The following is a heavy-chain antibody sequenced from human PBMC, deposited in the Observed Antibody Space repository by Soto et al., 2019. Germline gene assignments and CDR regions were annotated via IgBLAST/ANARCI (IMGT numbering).Heavy chain of an antibody. CDR1: GYTFTTYG. J-gene: IGHJ4*02. CDR3: ARGEDGISAY. D-gene: IGHD3-3*02. V-gene: IGHV1-18*04. CDR2: VSGNNENT. Sequence: QIQLVQSGAELKKPGASVKVSCKASGYTFTTYGITWVRQAPGQGPEWMGWVSGNNENTNYAQKFQGRITMTVDTSTTTAYIELRSGTSDDRGVYYFARGEDGISAYWGQGTLVTVSS.